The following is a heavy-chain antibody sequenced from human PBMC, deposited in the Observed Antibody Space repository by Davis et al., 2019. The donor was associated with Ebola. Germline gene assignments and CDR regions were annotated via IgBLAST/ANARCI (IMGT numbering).Heavy chain of an antibody. J-gene: IGHJ4*02. Sequence: GESLKISCAASGFSFSNYGMTWVRQAPGKGLEWVSSISAGGTAPYYADSVKGRFTISRDNSKNTLSLLMDSLRADDTAVYYCAKSFLITGSHMSEFRGVDYWGQGTVVTVSS. V-gene: IGHV3-23*01. CDR2: ISAGGTAP. CDR1: GFSFSNYG. CDR3: AKSFLITGSHMSEFRGVDY. D-gene: IGHD2-8*02.